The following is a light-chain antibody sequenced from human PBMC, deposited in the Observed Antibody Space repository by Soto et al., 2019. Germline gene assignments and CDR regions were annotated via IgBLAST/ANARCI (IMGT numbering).Light chain of an antibody. V-gene: IGKV1-39*01. Sequence: DIQMTQSPSSLSASLGDTVTITCRASQSITNYLNWFQQKPGKAPSLLIFAADNLQDGVPSRFSGSGSGRDFSLTISSLQPEDFETYYCQQSYDMPWTFGQGTKVDIK. CDR1: QSITNY. CDR2: AAD. CDR3: QQSYDMPWT. J-gene: IGKJ1*01.